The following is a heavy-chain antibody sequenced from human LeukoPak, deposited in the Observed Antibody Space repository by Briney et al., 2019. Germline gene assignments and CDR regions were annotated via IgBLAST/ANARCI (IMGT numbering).Heavy chain of an antibody. V-gene: IGHV1-2*02. CDR2: INPNSGGT. CDR1: GGTFSSYA. D-gene: IGHD3-3*01. Sequence: ASVKVSCKASGGTFSSYAISWVRQAPGQGLEWMGWINPNSGGTNYAQKFQGRVTMTRDTSISTAYMELSRLRSDDTAVYYCARLEAQYYDFWSAYGYFQHWGQGTLVTVSS. J-gene: IGHJ1*01. CDR3: ARLEAQYYDFWSAYGYFQH.